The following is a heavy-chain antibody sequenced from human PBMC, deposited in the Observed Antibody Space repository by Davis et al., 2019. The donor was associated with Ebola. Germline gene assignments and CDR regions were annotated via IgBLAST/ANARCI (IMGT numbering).Heavy chain of an antibody. CDR3: ARDGGYYYDSSGSRAGDDDAFDI. V-gene: IGHV3-7*03. J-gene: IGHJ3*02. CDR2: IKQDGSEK. Sequence: LSLTCTVSGGSISSYYWSWVRQAPGKGLEWVANIKQDGSEKYYVDSVKGRFTISRDNAKNSLYLQMNSLRAEDTAVYYCARDGGYYYDSSGSRAGDDDAFDIWGQGTMVTVSS. D-gene: IGHD3-22*01. CDR1: GGSISSYY.